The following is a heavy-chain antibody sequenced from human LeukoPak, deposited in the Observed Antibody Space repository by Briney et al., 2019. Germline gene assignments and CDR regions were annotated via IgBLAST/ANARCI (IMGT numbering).Heavy chain of an antibody. J-gene: IGHJ6*02. CDR2: ISSSSSYI. CDR1: GFTFSDYY. V-gene: IGHV3-11*06. D-gene: IGHD3-10*01. CDR3: ARVRDPFGMDV. Sequence: PGGSLRLSCAASGFTFSDYYMSWIRQAPGKGLEWVSSISSSSSYIYYADSVKGRFTISRDNAKDTVYLHMNSLRAEDAALYYCARVRDPFGMDVWGQGTTVTVSS.